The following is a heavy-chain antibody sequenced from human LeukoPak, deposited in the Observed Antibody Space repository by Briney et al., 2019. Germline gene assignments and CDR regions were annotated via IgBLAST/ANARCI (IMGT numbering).Heavy chain of an antibody. CDR2: IDANNGDT. D-gene: IGHD4-11*01. J-gene: IGHJ4*02. V-gene: IGHV1-2*02. Sequence: ASVKISCKASGYTFRCNYIHWLRQAPGQGLEWMGWIDANNGDTKSAQKFQGRVTMSRDTSISTAYMDLSSLSPDDAAVYYCARDPSSVTLYFFDYWGQGTPVTVSS. CDR3: ARDPSSVTLYFFDY. CDR1: GYTFRCNY.